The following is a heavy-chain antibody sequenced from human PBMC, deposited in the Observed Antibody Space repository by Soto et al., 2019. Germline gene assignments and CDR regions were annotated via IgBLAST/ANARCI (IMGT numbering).Heavy chain of an antibody. Sequence: SETLSLTYGVSGGSIISSNWGSWVRQPPGKGPEWIGEIYHSGRTNYNPSLKNRVTISVDKTKNHFSLKLCSVTAAETAVYYCARLNLGYCSSTSGYTLKPYYYYYYGMDVWGQGTTVT. V-gene: IGHV4-4*02. D-gene: IGHD2-2*02. CDR1: GGSIISSNW. J-gene: IGHJ6*02. CDR3: ARLNLGYCSSTSGYTLKPYYYYYYGMDV. CDR2: IYHSGRT.